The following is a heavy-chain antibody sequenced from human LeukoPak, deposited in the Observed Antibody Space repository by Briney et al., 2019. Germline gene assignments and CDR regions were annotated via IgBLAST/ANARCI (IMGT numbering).Heavy chain of an antibody. Sequence: PGGSLRLSCAASGFTFSSYAMSWVRQAPGKGLEWVSAISGSGGSTYYADSVKGRFTISRDNAKNSLYLQMNSLRAEDTAVYYCARDVSGSGSYQHFDYWGQGTLVTVSS. CDR3: ARDVSGSGSYQHFDY. CDR2: ISGSGGST. D-gene: IGHD3-10*01. V-gene: IGHV3-23*01. CDR1: GFTFSSYA. J-gene: IGHJ4*02.